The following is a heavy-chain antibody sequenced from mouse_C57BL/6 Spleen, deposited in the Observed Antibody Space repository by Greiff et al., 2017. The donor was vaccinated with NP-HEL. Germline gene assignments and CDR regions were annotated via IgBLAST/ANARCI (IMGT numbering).Heavy chain of an antibody. D-gene: IGHD3-2*02. CDR1: GYAFSSSW. Sequence: QVQLQQSGPELVQPGASVKISCKASGYAFSSSWMNWVKQRPGKGLEWIGRIYPGDGDTNYNGKFKGKATLTADKSSSTAYMQLSSLTSEDSAVYFCARQLRLPNYAMDYWGQGTSVTVSS. CDR3: ARQLRLPNYAMDY. J-gene: IGHJ4*01. CDR2: IYPGDGDT. V-gene: IGHV1-82*01.